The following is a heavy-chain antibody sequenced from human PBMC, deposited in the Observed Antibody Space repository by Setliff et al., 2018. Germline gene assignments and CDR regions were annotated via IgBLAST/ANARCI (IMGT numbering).Heavy chain of an antibody. D-gene: IGHD5-18*01. CDR2: IDPSAGYT. CDR1: GYTFTGYY. CDR3: ARASLESGYFFGPGRYFDN. J-gene: IGHJ4*02. Sequence: ASVKVSCKASGYTFTGYYLHWVRQAPGQGLEWMGIIDPSAGYTNYAQNFQGRVTMTKDTSTTTVYLELSSLRSEDTAMYYCARASLESGYFFGPGRYFDNWGQGTRVTVSS. V-gene: IGHV1-46*01.